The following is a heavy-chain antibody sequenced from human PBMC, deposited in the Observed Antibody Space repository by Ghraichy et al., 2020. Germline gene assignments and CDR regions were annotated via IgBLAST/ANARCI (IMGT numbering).Heavy chain of an antibody. CDR3: ARESVVATTVTTTELGSRDYYYYMDV. D-gene: IGHD4-17*01. V-gene: IGHV3-21*01. Sequence: GGSLRLSCAASGFTFSSYSMNWVRQAPGKGLEWVSSISSSSSYIYYADSVKGRFTISRDNAKNSLYLQLNSLRAEDTAGYYCARESVVATTVTTTELGSRDYYYYMDVWGKGTTVTVSS. CDR2: ISSSSSYI. J-gene: IGHJ6*03. CDR1: GFTFSSYS.